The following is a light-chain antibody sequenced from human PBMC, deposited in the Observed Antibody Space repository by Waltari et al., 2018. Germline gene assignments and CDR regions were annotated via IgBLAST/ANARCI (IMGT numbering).Light chain of an antibody. J-gene: IGLJ3*02. CDR2: GND. Sequence: QSVLTQPPSLSGTPGQRVTISCSGSNSNIGSNTVDWYQVLPGTAPKLLIHGNDQRPSGVPDRFSGSKFCASGSLAISGLQPEDESEYYCAAWDESLKGWVFGGGTRLTVL. V-gene: IGLV1-44*01. CDR1: NSNIGSNT. CDR3: AAWDESLKGWV.